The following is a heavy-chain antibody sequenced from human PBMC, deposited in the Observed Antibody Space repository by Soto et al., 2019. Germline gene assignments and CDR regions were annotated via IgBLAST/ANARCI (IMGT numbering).Heavy chain of an antibody. J-gene: IGHJ4*02. CDR1: GFTVSSHY. CDR2: IYSGGST. V-gene: IGHV3-53*02. Sequence: EVQLVETGGGLIQPGGSLRLSCAASGFTVSSHYMSWVRQAPGKGLEWVSVIYSGGSTYYADSVKGRFTISRDNSKNTLYLQMNSLRAEDTAVYYCAREVCSGGSCQGWYFDYWGQGTLVTVSS. D-gene: IGHD2-15*01. CDR3: AREVCSGGSCQGWYFDY.